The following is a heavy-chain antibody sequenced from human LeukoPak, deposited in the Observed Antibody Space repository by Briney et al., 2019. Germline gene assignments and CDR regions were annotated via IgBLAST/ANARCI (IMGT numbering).Heavy chain of an antibody. CDR2: ISYSGSA. Sequence: SETLSLTCTVSGGSVSSYYWSWIRQPPGEGLEWIGYISYSGSANYHPSLKSRVTMSVDTSKNQFSLKLTSVTAADTAVYYCATGGAGIAAAPWGQGTMVTVSS. J-gene: IGHJ3*01. CDR3: ATGGAGIAAAP. V-gene: IGHV4-59*02. D-gene: IGHD6-13*01. CDR1: GGSVSSYY.